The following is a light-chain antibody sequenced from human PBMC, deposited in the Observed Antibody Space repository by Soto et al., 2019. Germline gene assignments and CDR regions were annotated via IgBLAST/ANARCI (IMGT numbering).Light chain of an antibody. Sequence: EIVMTQSPVTLSVSPGERATLSCRASQRVSSNLAWYQQKPGQAPRLLIYGASTRATDIPAKFSGSGSGTEFSLTISSLQSEDFALYYCQQYNSWPLTFGGGTKVEIK. CDR2: GAS. CDR3: QQYNSWPLT. CDR1: QRVSSN. J-gene: IGKJ4*01. V-gene: IGKV3-15*01.